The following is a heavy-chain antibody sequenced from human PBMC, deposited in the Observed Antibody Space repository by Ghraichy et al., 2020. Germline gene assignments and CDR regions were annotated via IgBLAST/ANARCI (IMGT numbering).Heavy chain of an antibody. J-gene: IGHJ4*02. Sequence: GESLNISCVASGFTFRSYAMSWVRQAPGKGLEWVSAMSASGDATYYADSVKGRFTISRDYSKNTLYLQMNSLRAEDTAVYYCAKDGPREMSNYYFDYWGQGTLVTVSS. V-gene: IGHV3-23*01. CDR1: GFTFRSYA. D-gene: IGHD4/OR15-4a*01. CDR2: MSASGDAT. CDR3: AKDGPREMSNYYFDY.